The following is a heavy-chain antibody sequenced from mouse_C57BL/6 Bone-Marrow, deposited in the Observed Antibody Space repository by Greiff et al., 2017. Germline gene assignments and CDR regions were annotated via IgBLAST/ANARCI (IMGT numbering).Heavy chain of an antibody. D-gene: IGHD4-1*01. J-gene: IGHJ2*01. CDR3: ARSGPLGRRFDY. CDR2: IYPTSGRT. CDR1: GYTFTSYW. V-gene: IGHV1-55*01. Sequence: QVQLQQPGAELVKPGASVKMSCKASGYTFTSYWITWVKQRPGQGLAWIGDIYPTSGRTNYNEKFKSKAILTVDTSSNTAYMQLSSLTSEDSSVFYWARSGPLGRRFDYWGQGTPLTVSS.